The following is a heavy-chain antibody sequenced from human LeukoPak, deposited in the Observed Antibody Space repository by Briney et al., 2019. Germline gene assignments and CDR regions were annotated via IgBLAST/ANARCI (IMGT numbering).Heavy chain of an antibody. CDR2: INPNSGGT. V-gene: IGHV1-2*02. D-gene: IGHD2-2*01. Sequence: ASVRVSCKASQYTFTAYYIHWVRQAPGHGLEWMGWINPNSGGTNYAQKFQGRVTMTRDTSISTAYLGLSGLRSDDTAVFYCARAAPVAHFDYWGQGTLVTVSS. J-gene: IGHJ4*02. CDR1: QYTFTAYY. CDR3: ARAAPVAHFDY.